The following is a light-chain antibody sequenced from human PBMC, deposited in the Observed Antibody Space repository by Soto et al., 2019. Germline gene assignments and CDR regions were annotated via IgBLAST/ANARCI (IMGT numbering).Light chain of an antibody. CDR2: DVS. V-gene: IGLV2-14*03. CDR1: SSDIGGYNF. J-gene: IGLJ1*01. CDR3: NSYRTVSTYV. Sequence: QSALTQPASVSGSPGQSITISCTGTSSDIGGYNFVSWYQHHTGKAPKLLIHDVSNRPSGVSSRFSGSKSVNTASLTISGRQAEEEADYYCNSYRTVSTYVFGTGTKVTVL.